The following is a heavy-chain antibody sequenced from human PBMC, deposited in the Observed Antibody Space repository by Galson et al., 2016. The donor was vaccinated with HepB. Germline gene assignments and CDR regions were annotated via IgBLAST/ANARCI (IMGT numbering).Heavy chain of an antibody. CDR2: ITGSGATT. CDR1: GITFSDYA. V-gene: IGHV3-23*01. J-gene: IGHJ6*02. D-gene: IGHD3-3*01. CDR3: AKAFWSGFSSTYGMDF. Sequence: SLRLSCAVSGITFSDYAMTWVRQAPGKGLEWVSAITGSGATTYYTDSVKGRFTISRDNYKDTLYLQMNRLRVEDTAVYYCAKAFWSGFSSTYGMDFWGQGTTVTASS.